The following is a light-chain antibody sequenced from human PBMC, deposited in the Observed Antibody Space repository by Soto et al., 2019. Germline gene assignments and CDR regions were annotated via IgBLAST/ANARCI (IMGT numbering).Light chain of an antibody. CDR2: EVS. CDR1: SSDIGGYDY. CDR3: SAYTASSTLGL. V-gene: IGLV2-14*01. Sequence: QSALTQPASVSGSPGQPITISCTGTSSDIGGYDYVSWYQQHPGKAPKLLIYEVSYRPSGVSNRFSGSKSGSTASLTISGLQAEDEAEYYCSAYTASSTLGLFGGGTKLTVL. J-gene: IGLJ3*02.